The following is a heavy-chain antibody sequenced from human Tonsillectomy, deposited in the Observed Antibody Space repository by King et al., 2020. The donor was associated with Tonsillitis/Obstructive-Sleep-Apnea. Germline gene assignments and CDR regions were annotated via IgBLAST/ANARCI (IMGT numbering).Heavy chain of an antibody. V-gene: IGHV4-39*01. CDR3: ARGYYDYIWGSYRSLDY. Sequence: LQLQESGPGLVKPSETLSLTCTVSGGSISSSSYYWGLIRQPPGKGLEWIGSMYYSGSTYYNPSLKSRVTISVDNSKNQFSLKLSSVTAADTAVYYCARGYYDYIWGSYRSLDYWGQGTLVTVSS. CDR2: MYYSGST. J-gene: IGHJ4*02. D-gene: IGHD3-16*02. CDR1: GGSISSSSYY.